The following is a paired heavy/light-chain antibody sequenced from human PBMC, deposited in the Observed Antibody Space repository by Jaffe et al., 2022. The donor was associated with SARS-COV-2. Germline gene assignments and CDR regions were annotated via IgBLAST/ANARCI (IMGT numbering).Light chain of an antibody. V-gene: IGLV8-61*01. CDR1: SGSVSTSYY. J-gene: IGLJ3*02. CDR3: VLYVGSGIWV. Sequence: QTVVTQEPSFSVSPGGTVTLTCGLSSGSVSTSYYPSWYQQTPGQAPRTLIYTTNTRSSGVPDRFSGSILGNKAALTITGAQADDESDYYCVLYVGSGIWVFGGGTKLTVL. CDR2: TTN.
Heavy chain of an antibody. D-gene: IGHD1-26*01. CDR1: GFTFSNYA. CDR3: ARGVGATTRGSFDI. J-gene: IGHJ3*02. Sequence: QVQLVESGGGVVQPGRSPRLSCAVSGFTFSNYAMHWVRQAPDKGLEWVAVIWYDGSNKYYADSVKGRFTISRDNSNNTLYLQMNSLRVEDTAVYYCARGVGATTRGSFDIWGQGTMVTVSS. V-gene: IGHV3-33*01. CDR2: IWYDGSNK.